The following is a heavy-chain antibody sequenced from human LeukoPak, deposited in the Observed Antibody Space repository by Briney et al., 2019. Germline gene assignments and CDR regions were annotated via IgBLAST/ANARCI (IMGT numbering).Heavy chain of an antibody. V-gene: IGHV4-34*01. Sequence: SETLSLTCAVYGGSFSGYYWSWIRQPPGKGLEWIGEINHSGSTNYNPSLKSRVTISVDTSKNQFSLKLSSVTAADTAVYYCARQGRFITIFGVVIMGFDYWGQGTLVTVSS. J-gene: IGHJ4*02. CDR2: INHSGST. D-gene: IGHD3-3*01. CDR3: ARQGRFITIFGVVIMGFDY. CDR1: GGSFSGYY.